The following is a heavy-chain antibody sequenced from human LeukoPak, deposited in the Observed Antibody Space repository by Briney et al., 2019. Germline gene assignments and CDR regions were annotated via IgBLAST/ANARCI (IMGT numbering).Heavy chain of an antibody. Sequence: PGGSLRLSCAASGFTFSSYWMSWVRQAPGEGLEGVANIKQDGSEKYYVDSVKGRFTISRDNAKNSLYLQMNSLRAEDTAVYYCARDDCSSISCYHNWFDPWGQGTLVTVSS. CDR2: IKQDGSEK. J-gene: IGHJ5*02. V-gene: IGHV3-7*01. CDR3: ARDDCSSISCYHNWFDP. CDR1: GFTFSSYW. D-gene: IGHD2-2*01.